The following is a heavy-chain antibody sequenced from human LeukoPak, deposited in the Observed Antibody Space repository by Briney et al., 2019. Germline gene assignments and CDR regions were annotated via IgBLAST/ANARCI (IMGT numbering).Heavy chain of an antibody. V-gene: IGHV5-51*01. D-gene: IGHD6-13*01. CDR3: ARQEYSSRSTSGHFEY. CDR2: IYPGDSDT. J-gene: IGHJ4*02. CDR1: GYSFTSYW. Sequence: GESLKISCKGSGYSFTSYWIGWVRQMPGKGLEWMGIIYPGDSDTRYSPSFQGQVTISADKSISTAYLQWSSLKASDTAMYYCARQEYSSRSTSGHFEYWGQGTLVTVSS.